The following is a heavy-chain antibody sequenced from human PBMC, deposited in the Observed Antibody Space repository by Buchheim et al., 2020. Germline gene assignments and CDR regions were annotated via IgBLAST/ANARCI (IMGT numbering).Heavy chain of an antibody. CDR1: GFAFSSYG. CDR2: ISYDGSNK. V-gene: IGHV3-30*18. CDR3: AKDLEDYYDSSGYSDY. J-gene: IGHJ4*02. Sequence: VQLVDSGGGLVQPGGSLRLSCAASGFAFSSYGMHWVRQAPGKGLEWVAVISYDGSNKYYADSVKGRFTISRDNSKNTLYLQMNSLRAEDTAVYYCAKDLEDYYDSSGYSDYWGQGTL. D-gene: IGHD3-22*01.